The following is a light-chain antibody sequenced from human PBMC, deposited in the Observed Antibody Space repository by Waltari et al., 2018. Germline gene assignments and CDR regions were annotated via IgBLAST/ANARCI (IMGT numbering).Light chain of an antibody. CDR2: DVN. Sequence: QSALTQTASLSGSPGPAITIPCRRTTRDIGKYNLVSWYQQHPGKAPTLIIYDVNKRPSGVSNRFSGSKSGNTAFLTISGLQSADEADYYCCSYAGSAISMFGGGTKVTVL. CDR3: CSYAGSAISM. V-gene: IGLV2-23*02. J-gene: IGLJ3*02. CDR1: TRDIGKYNL.